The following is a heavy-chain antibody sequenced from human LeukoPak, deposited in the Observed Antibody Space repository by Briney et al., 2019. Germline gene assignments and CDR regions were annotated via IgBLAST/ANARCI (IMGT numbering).Heavy chain of an antibody. D-gene: IGHD3-3*02. V-gene: IGHV4-39*01. Sequence: SETLSLTCTVSGGSISSSSYYWGWIRQPPGKGLEWIGCIYYSGSTYYNPSLKSRVTISVDTSNTQFSLKLSSVTAADTAVYYCASTSITYFQHWGQGTLVTVSS. CDR2: IYYSGST. J-gene: IGHJ1*01. CDR3: ASTSITYFQH. CDR1: GGSISSSSYY.